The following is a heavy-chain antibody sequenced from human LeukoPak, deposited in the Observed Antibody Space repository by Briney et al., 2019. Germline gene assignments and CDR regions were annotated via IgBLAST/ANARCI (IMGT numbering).Heavy chain of an antibody. CDR1: GGTFSSYA. J-gene: IGHJ2*01. CDR3: ARDLPSGGLGYWYFDL. Sequence: SVKVSCKASGGTFSSYAISWVRQAPGQGLEWMGRIIPIFGTANYAQKFQGRVTITTDESTSTAYMELRSLRSEDTAVYYRARDLPSGGLGYWYFDLWGRGTLVTVSS. V-gene: IGHV1-69*05. D-gene: IGHD6-19*01. CDR2: IIPIFGTA.